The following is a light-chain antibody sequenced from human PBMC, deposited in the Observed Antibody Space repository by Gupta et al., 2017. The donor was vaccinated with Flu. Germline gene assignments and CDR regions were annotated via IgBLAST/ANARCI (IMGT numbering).Light chain of an antibody. CDR1: SADSGDRHP. CDR3: QTYYNSLLCSV. Sequence: ARISFSESSADSGDRHPVHWYHRYSLTPPTLLVYADTNSPSEVPDPFSGTRSVAAASLSITGLQAEDDADYCCQTYYNSLLCSVFGGGTKLTVL. V-gene: IGLV1-40*03. CDR2: ADT. J-gene: IGLJ3*02.